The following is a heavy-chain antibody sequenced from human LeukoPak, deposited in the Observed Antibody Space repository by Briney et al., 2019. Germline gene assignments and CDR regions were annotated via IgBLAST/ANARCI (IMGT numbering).Heavy chain of an antibody. J-gene: IGHJ4*02. D-gene: IGHD6-19*01. CDR2: IYYSGST. Sequence: SETLSLTCTVSGGSISSSSYYWGWIRQPPGEGLEWIGSIYYSGSTYYNPSLKSRVTISVDTSKDQFSLNLSSVTAADTAVYYCARHGLAVAGTRGYYFDYWGQGTLVTVSS. CDR1: GGSISSSSYY. V-gene: IGHV4-39*01. CDR3: ARHGLAVAGTRGYYFDY.